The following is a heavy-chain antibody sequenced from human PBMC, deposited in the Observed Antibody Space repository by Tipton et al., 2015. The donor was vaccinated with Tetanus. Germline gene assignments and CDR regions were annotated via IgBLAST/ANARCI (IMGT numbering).Heavy chain of an antibody. CDR2: IYYSGST. J-gene: IGHJ5*02. Sequence: LRLSCTVSGGSISSYYWSWIRQPPGKGLEWIGYIYYSGSTNYNPSLKSRVTISVDTSKNQFSLKLSSVTAADTAVYYCAREDIVAPILDPWGQGTLVTVSS. V-gene: IGHV4-59*01. CDR3: AREDIVAPILDP. CDR1: GGSISSYY. D-gene: IGHD5-12*01.